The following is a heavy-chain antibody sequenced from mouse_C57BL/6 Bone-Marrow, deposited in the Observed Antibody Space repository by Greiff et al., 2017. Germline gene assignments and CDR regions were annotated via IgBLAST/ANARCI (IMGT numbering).Heavy chain of an antibody. V-gene: IGHV1-82*01. Sequence: QVHVKQSGPELVKPGASVKISCKASGYAFSSSWMNWVKQRPGKGLEWIGRIYPGDGDTNYNGKFKGKATLTADKSSSTAYMQLSSLTSEDSAVYFCARGGGLDYWGQGTTLTVSS. CDR3: ARGGGLDY. CDR2: IYPGDGDT. J-gene: IGHJ2*01. CDR1: GYAFSSSW.